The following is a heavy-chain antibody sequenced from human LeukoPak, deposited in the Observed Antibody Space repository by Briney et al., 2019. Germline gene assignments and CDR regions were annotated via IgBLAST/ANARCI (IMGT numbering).Heavy chain of an antibody. CDR2: ISSSGSTI. CDR1: GFTFSDYY. V-gene: IGHV3-11*01. J-gene: IGHJ5*02. CDR3: ARDPYYYGSGSFDP. Sequence: GGSLRLSCAASGFTFSDYYMSWIRQAPGKGREWVSYISSSGSTIYYADSVKGRFTISRDNAKNSLYLQMNSLRAEDTAVYYCARDPYYYGSGSFDPWGQGTLVTVSS. D-gene: IGHD3-10*01.